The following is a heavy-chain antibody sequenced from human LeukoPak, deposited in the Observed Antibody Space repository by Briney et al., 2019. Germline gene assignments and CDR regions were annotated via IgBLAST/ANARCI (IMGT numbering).Heavy chain of an antibody. Sequence: GGSLRLSCAASGFTFDDYAMHWVRQAPGKGLEWVSLISWDGGSTYYADSVKGRFTISRDNSKNSLYLQMNSLRAEDTALYYCAKGGYDFWSGYRRYYYYYYMDVWGKGTTVTVSS. J-gene: IGHJ6*03. V-gene: IGHV3-43D*04. CDR3: AKGGYDFWSGYRRYYYYYYMDV. CDR1: GFTFDDYA. CDR2: ISWDGGST. D-gene: IGHD3-3*01.